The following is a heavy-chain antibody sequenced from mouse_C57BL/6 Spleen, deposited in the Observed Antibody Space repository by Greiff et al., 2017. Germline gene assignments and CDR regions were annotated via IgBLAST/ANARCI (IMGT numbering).Heavy chain of an antibody. CDR3: AREGDYAVGYWYFDV. V-gene: IGHV1-55*01. CDR2: IYPGSGST. CDR1: GYTFTSYW. J-gene: IGHJ1*03. D-gene: IGHD2-4*01. Sequence: VKLQQPGAELVKPGASVKMSCKASGYTFTSYWITWVKQRPGQGLEWIGDIYPGSGSTNYNEKFKSKATLTVDTSSSTAYMQLSSLTSEDSAVYYCAREGDYAVGYWYFDVWGTGTTVTVSS.